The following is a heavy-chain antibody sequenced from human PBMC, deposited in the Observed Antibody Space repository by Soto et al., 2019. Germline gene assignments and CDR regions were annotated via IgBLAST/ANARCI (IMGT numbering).Heavy chain of an antibody. CDR2: IYYSGST. J-gene: IGHJ6*03. D-gene: IGHD4-17*01. CDR3: ARDRYGDYSNYYYYMDV. V-gene: IGHV4-59*06. CDR1: GGSISSYY. Sequence: KPSETLSLTCTVSGGSISSYYWSWIRQHPGKGLEWIGYIYYSGSTYYNPSLKSRVTISVDTSKNQFSLKLSSVTAADTAVYYCARDRYGDYSNYYYYMDVWGKGTTVTVSS.